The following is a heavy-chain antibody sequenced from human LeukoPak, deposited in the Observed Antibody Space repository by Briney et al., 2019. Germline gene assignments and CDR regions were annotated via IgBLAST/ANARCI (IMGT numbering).Heavy chain of an antibody. D-gene: IGHD6-19*01. Sequence: SETLSLTCAVYGGSFSGYYWSWIRQPPGKGLEWIGEINHSGSTNYNPSLKSRVTISVDTSKNQCSLKLSSVTAADTAVYYCAREAVANSRKGAFDIWGQWDNGHRLF. CDR3: AREAVANSRKGAFDI. CDR1: GGSFSGYY. CDR2: INHSGST. V-gene: IGHV4-34*01. J-gene: IGHJ3*02.